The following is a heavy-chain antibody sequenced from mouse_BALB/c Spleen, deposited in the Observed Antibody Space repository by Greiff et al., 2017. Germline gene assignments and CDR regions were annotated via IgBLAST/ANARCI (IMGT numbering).Heavy chain of an antibody. V-gene: IGHV2-2*02. J-gene: IGHJ4*01. D-gene: IGHD2-4*01. CDR3: ARSSYDYGFYAMDY. CDR1: GFSLTSYG. CDR2: IWSGGST. Sequence: VKLMESGPGLVQPSQSLSITCTVSGFSLTSYGVHWVRQSPGKGLEWLGVIWSGGSTDYNAAFISRLSISKDNSKSQVFFKMNSLQANDTAIYYSARSSYDYGFYAMDYWGQGTSVTVSS.